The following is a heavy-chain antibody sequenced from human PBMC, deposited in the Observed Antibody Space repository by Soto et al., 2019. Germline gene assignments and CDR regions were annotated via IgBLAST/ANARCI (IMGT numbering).Heavy chain of an antibody. J-gene: IGHJ4*02. CDR1: GYTFTVYY. D-gene: IGHD1-26*01. V-gene: IGHV1-2*02. CDR2: INPKSGGT. CDR3: AKNLAKGGGSAGFDY. Sequence: ASVKVSCKASGYTFTVYYMHWVRQAPGQGLEWMGWINPKSGGTMYPQKFQGRVTMTWDTSISTAYMALTRLRSDDTAVYYCAKNLAKGGGSAGFDYWGQGTLVTVSS.